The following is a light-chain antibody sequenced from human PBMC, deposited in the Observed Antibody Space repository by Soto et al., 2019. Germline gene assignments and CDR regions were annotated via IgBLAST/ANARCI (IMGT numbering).Light chain of an antibody. J-gene: IGKJ2*01. CDR3: QQYNIYSYT. CDR1: QSISSW. CDR2: DAS. Sequence: DIQMTQSPSTLSASVGDRVTITCRASQSISSWLAWYQQKPEKAPKLLIFDASSLDSGVPSRFSGSGSGTDFTLTISSLQPDDFATYYCQQYNIYSYTFGQGTKLEIK. V-gene: IGKV1-5*01.